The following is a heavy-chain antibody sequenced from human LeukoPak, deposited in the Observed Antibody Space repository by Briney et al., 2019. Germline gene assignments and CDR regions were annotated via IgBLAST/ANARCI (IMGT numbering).Heavy chain of an antibody. CDR2: INHSGST. D-gene: IGHD5-24*01. CDR1: GGSFSGYY. CDR3: AEFADRYEGYY. V-gene: IGHV4-34*01. J-gene: IGHJ4*02. Sequence: SETLSLTCAVYGGSFSGYYWSWIRQPPGKWLEWIGEINHSGSTNYNPSLKSRVTISVDTSKNQFSLKLSSVTAADTAVYYCAEFADRYEGYYWGQGTLVTVSS.